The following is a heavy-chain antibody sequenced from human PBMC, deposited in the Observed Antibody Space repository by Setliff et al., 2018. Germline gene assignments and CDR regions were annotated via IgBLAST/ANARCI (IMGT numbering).Heavy chain of an antibody. CDR3: AKARNAGYAGGWYPNY. D-gene: IGHD6-19*01. V-gene: IGHV3-23*01. CDR2: ISGSGSTT. CDR1: VFSFSTYE. J-gene: IGHJ4*02. Sequence: GGSLRLSCAASVFSFSTYEMNWVRQAPGKGLEWVSYISGSGSTTYYADSVKGRFTISRDNSKNTLYLQMNSLRAEDTAVYYCAKARNAGYAGGWYPNYWGQGTLVTVSS.